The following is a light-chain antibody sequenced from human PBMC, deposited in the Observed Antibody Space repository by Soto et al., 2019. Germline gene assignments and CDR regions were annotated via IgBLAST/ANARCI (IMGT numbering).Light chain of an antibody. CDR1: WYNIGKNL. CDR2: MTN. CDR3: AAWDDSLRAWV. V-gene: IGLV1-47*01. Sequence: QSVLTQPPSASGTPGQTVTISCSGGWYNIGKNLGYWYQQFPGTAPKLLIYMTNQRPSGVPDRFSGSKSGSSASLAVSGLRSEDEALYYCAAWDDSLRAWVFGGGTKLTVL. J-gene: IGLJ3*02.